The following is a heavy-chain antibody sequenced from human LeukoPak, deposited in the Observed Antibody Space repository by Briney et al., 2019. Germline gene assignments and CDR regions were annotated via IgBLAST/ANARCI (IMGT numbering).Heavy chain of an antibody. CDR1: GGTFSSYA. J-gene: IGHJ3*02. CDR2: IIPTFGTA. D-gene: IGHD2-2*01. Sequence: SVKVSCKASGGTFSSYAISWVRQAPGQGLEWMGGIIPTFGTANYAQKFQGRVTITADESTSTAYMGLSSLRSEDTAVYYCARRDEYCSSTSCYQDSDAFDIWGQGTMVTVSS. CDR3: ARRDEYCSSTSCYQDSDAFDI. V-gene: IGHV1-69*13.